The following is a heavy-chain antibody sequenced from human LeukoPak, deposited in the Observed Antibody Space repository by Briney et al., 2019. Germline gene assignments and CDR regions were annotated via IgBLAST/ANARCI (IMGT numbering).Heavy chain of an antibody. CDR3: ARENSSSWHHDFDY. V-gene: IGHV3-30*03. CDR2: ISFDGSDK. CDR1: AFTFKKYG. Sequence: PGGSLRLSCAASAFTFKKYGMHWVRQAPGKGLEWVAVISFDGSDKQYADSVEGRFTISRDNSRDTLYLQMNSLRPEDTAVYYCARENSSSWHHDFDYWGQGTLVTVSS. D-gene: IGHD6-13*01. J-gene: IGHJ4*02.